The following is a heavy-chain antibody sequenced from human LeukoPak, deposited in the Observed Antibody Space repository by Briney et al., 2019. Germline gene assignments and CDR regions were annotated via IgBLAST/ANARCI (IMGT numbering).Heavy chain of an antibody. J-gene: IGHJ4*02. V-gene: IGHV4-39*01. D-gene: IGHD1-26*01. CDR3: ARPEVGATRGLHY. CDR2: ISYSGST. CDR1: GGSIGSSIYY. Sequence: ASETLSLSCTVSGGSIGSSIYYWGWIRQSPGKGLEWIGSISYSGSTYYNPSLKSRVTISVDTSKNQFSLKLSSVTAADTAVYYCARPEVGATRGLHYWGQGTLVTVSS.